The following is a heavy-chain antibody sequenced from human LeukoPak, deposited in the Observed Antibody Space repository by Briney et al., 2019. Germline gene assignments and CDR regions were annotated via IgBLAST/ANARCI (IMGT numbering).Heavy chain of an antibody. CDR2: IYYSGST. CDR1: GGSISSGGYS. J-gene: IGHJ4*02. V-gene: IGHV4-30-4*07. D-gene: IGHD3-10*01. CDR3: ASEKDYYGSGYFDY. Sequence: SETLSLTCAVSGGSISSGGYSWSWIRQPPGKGLEWIGYIYYSGSTYYNPSLKSRVTISVDTSKNQFSLKLSSVTAADTAVYYCASEKDYYGSGYFDYWGQGTLVTVSS.